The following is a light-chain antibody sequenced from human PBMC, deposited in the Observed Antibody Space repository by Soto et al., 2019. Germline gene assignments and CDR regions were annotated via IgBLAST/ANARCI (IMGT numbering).Light chain of an antibody. V-gene: IGKV1-5*03. CDR2: KAS. J-gene: IGKJ1*01. CDR3: QHYNSYSEA. Sequence: DIQMTHSPSTLSGSVGDRVTITCRPSQTISSWLAWYQQKPGKAPKLLIYKASTLKSGVPSRFSGSGSGTEFTLTISSLQPDDFATYYCQHYNSYSEAFGQGTKVDIK. CDR1: QTISSW.